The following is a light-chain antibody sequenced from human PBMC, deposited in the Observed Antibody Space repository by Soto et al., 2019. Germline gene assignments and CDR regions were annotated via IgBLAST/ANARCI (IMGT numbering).Light chain of an antibody. J-gene: IGLJ2*01. CDR2: EVS. Sequence: QSALTQPPSASGSLGHSVTISCTGTSSDVGGHKYVSWYQHHPGKAPKLILYEVSQRPSGVPHRFSGSKSDNTASLTVSGLQAEDKADYYCSSFSSITREVFGGGTKVTVL. CDR3: SSFSSITREV. V-gene: IGLV2-8*01. CDR1: SSDVGGHKY.